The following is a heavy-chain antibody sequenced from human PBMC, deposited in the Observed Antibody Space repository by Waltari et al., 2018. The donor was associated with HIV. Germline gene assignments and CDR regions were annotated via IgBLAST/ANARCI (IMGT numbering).Heavy chain of an antibody. CDR2: ISRDNRES. CDR3: VRDDPGYEPIDY. J-gene: IGHJ4*02. D-gene: IGHD2-2*01. Sequence: VRLLESGGGLVEPGGATTISCAAAGFTFTQDTLNWIPHIPGKGLEWLASISRDNRESYFIDAIKGRFTISRDNAANSVFLHMDRLRVDDTARYFCVRDDPGYEPIDYWGRGTLVTVSS. V-gene: IGHV3-21*02. CDR1: GFTFTQDT.